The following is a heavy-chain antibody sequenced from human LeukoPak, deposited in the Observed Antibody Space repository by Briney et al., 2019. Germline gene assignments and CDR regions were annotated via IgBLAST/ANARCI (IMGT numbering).Heavy chain of an antibody. Sequence: ASVKVSCKASGYTFTSYGISWVRQAPGQGLEWMGWISAYNGNTNYAQKLQGRVTMTTDTSTSTAYMELRSQRSDDTAVYYCASGLWFGNYGMDVWGQGTTVTVSS. CDR2: ISAYNGNT. V-gene: IGHV1-18*01. CDR3: ASGLWFGNYGMDV. CDR1: GYTFTSYG. D-gene: IGHD3-10*01. J-gene: IGHJ6*02.